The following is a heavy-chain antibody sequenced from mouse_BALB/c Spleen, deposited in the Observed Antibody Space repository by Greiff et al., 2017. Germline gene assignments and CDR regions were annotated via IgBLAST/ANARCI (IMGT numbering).Heavy chain of an antibody. CDR3: ARHGGGYAMDY. CDR1: GFTFSSYY. CDR2: INSNGGST. Sequence: EVQRVESGGGLVKLGGSLKLSCAASGFTFSSYYMSWVRQTPEKRLELVAAINSNGGSTYYPDTVKGRFTISRDNAKNTLYLQMSSLKSEDTALYYCARHGGGYAMDYWGQGTSVTVSS. V-gene: IGHV5-6-2*01. J-gene: IGHJ4*01.